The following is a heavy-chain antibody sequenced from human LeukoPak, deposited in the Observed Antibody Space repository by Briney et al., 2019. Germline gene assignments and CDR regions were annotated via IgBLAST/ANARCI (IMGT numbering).Heavy chain of an antibody. D-gene: IGHD1-26*01. CDR1: GFTFSNYG. J-gene: IGHJ5*02. Sequence: GGSLRLSCAASGFTFSNYGMHWVRQAPGKGLEWVAVISYDGSNKYYADSVKGRFTISRDNSKNTLYLQMNSLRAEDTAVYYRAKDPAALRSNPFNWFDPWGQGTLVTVSS. CDR3: AKDPAALRSNPFNWFDP. V-gene: IGHV3-30*18. CDR2: ISYDGSNK.